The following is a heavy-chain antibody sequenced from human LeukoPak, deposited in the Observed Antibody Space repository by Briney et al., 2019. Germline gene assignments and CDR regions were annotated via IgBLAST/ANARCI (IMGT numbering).Heavy chain of an antibody. V-gene: IGHV3-21*01. CDR1: GFSFSSFT. J-gene: IGHJ4*02. D-gene: IGHD6-19*01. Sequence: GGSLRLSCAASGFSFSSFTMHWVRQSPGKGLEWVASISRSGDYIYYVDSLKGRFTISRDNAKNSLSLHMNRLRAEDTAVYYCAREYSSSREFDYWGQGTLVTVSS. CDR2: ISRSGDYI. CDR3: AREYSSSREFDY.